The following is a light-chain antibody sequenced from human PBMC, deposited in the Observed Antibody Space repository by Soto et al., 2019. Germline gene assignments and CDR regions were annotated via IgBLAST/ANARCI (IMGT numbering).Light chain of an antibody. CDR1: QSVSSN. CDR3: QHYNNWPRT. J-gene: IGKJ1*01. Sequence: EIVMTQSPATLSVSPGERATLSCRASQSVSSNLAWDQQKPGQAPRLLIYGTSTRATGITARFSGSGSGTEFTLTISSLQSEDFAVYYCQHYNNWPRTFGQGTKVEIK. V-gene: IGKV3-15*01. CDR2: GTS.